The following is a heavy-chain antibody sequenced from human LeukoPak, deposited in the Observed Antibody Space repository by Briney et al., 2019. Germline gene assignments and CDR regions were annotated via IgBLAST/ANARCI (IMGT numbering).Heavy chain of an antibody. V-gene: IGHV1-18*01. J-gene: IGHJ5*02. CDR2: ISAYNGNT. CDR3: ARTPIAAADNWFDP. D-gene: IGHD6-13*01. Sequence: GASVKASCKASGYTFTSYGISWVRQAPGQGLEWMGWISAYNGNTNYAQKLQGRVTMTTDTSTSTAYMELRSLRSDDTAVYYCARTPIAAADNWFDPWGQGTLVTVSS. CDR1: GYTFTSYG.